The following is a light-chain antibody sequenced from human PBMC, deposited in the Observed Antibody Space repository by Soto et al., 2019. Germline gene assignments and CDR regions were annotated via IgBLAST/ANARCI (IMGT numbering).Light chain of an antibody. CDR1: ESIRGL. CDR2: DTS. Sequence: EIVLTQAPATLSLSPLERATLSCMASESIRGLLAWYQQRPGQPPRLLIYDTSKRATGIPARFSGSGSGTDFTLTISGLEPADLGVYYCQQRSDWSITFGQGTRLEIK. V-gene: IGKV3-11*01. CDR3: QQRSDWSIT. J-gene: IGKJ5*01.